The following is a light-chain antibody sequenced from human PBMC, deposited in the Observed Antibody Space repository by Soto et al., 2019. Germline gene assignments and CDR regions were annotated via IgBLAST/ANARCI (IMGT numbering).Light chain of an antibody. V-gene: IGLV1-47*01. Sequence: QSVLTQPPSASGTPGQRVTISCSGSSSNIGSNYVYWYQQLPGPAPKLLIYRNNQRPSGVPDRFSGSKSGTSASLAISGLRSEDEANYYCAAWDDSLSGVVFGGGTKLTV. CDR3: AAWDDSLSGVV. CDR1: SSNIGSNY. CDR2: RNN. J-gene: IGLJ3*02.